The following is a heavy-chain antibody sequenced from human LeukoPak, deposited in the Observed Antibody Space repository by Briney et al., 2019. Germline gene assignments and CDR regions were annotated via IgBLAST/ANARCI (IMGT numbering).Heavy chain of an antibody. CDR1: GFTFSSYG. Sequence: GGSLRLSCAASGFTFSSYGMHWVRQAPGKGLEWVAVIWYDGSNKYYADSVKGRFTISRDNSKNTLYLQMNSLRAEDTAVYYCAKDRVLEAPPRSPCDYWGQGTLVTVSS. CDR2: IWYDGSNK. D-gene: IGHD3-10*01. V-gene: IGHV3-33*06. J-gene: IGHJ4*02. CDR3: AKDRVLEAPPRSPCDY.